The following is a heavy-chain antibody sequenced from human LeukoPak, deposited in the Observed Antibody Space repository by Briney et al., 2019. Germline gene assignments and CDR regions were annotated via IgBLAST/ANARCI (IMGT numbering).Heavy chain of an antibody. V-gene: IGHV1-2*02. CDR3: ARGIVAASHAHY. D-gene: IGHD2-15*01. J-gene: IGHJ4*02. Sequence: ASVKVSCKASGYTFAGYYMHWVRQAPGQGLEWMGWINPNSGGTNYAQKFQGRVTMTRDTSISTAYMELSRLRSDDTAVYYCARGIVAASHAHYWGQGTLVTVSS. CDR1: GYTFAGYY. CDR2: INPNSGGT.